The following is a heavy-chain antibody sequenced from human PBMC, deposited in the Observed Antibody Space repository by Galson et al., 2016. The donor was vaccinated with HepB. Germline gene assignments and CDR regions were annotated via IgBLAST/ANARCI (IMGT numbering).Heavy chain of an antibody. CDR3: AKGCRCNSDY. CDR2: IPDDGHNK. CDR1: GFSFSDYA. Sequence: SLRLSCAASGFSFSDYAMHWVRHAPGQGLEWVAIIPDDGHNKYYADSVKGRFTISRDDSKDTVNLEMTSLRRADTAVYYCAKGCRCNSDYWGQGTLVTVSS. V-gene: IGHV3-30-3*01. J-gene: IGHJ4*02. D-gene: IGHD4-17*01.